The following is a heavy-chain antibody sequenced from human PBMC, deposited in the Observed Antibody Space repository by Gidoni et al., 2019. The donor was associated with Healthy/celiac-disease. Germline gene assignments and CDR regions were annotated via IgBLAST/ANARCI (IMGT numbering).Heavy chain of an antibody. J-gene: IGHJ2*01. Sequence: QLQLQESGPGLVKPSETLSLTCTVSGGSISSSSYYWGWIRQPPGKGLEWIGSIYYSGSTYYNPSLKRRVTISVDTSKNQFSLKLSSVTAADTAVYYCATLRDGYLKLYWYFDLWGRGTLVTVSS. CDR3: ATLRDGYLKLYWYFDL. V-gene: IGHV4-39*01. D-gene: IGHD5-12*01. CDR1: GGSISSSSYY. CDR2: IYYSGST.